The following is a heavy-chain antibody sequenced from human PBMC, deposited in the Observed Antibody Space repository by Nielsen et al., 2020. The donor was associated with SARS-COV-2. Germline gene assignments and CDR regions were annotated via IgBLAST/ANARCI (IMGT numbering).Heavy chain of an antibody. CDR3: AKFASIGGSYYPDAFDI. CDR2: ISGSGGST. J-gene: IGHJ3*02. Sequence: GGSLRPSCAASGFPFSSYAMSWVRQAPGKGLEWVSAISGSGGSTYYADSVKGRFTISRDNSKNTLNPQMNSLRAEDTAVYYCAKFASIGGSYYPDAFDIWGQGTMVTVSS. CDR1: GFPFSSYA. D-gene: IGHD1-26*01. V-gene: IGHV3-23*01.